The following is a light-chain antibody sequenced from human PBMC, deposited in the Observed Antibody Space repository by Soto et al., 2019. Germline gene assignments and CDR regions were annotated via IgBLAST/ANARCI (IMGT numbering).Light chain of an antibody. J-gene: IGKJ4*01. CDR1: QSISSG. Sequence: DIHMTQSPSTLSAAVGDRVTITCRASQSISSGLAWYQQNPGKAPKLLIYKASSLESGVPSRFSGSGSGTEFPLTISSLQPDDFATYYCQQYKRYPLTFGGGTKVEIK. CDR2: KAS. V-gene: IGKV1-5*03. CDR3: QQYKRYPLT.